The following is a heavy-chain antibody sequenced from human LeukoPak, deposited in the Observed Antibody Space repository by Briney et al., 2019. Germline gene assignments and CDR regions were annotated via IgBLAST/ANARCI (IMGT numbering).Heavy chain of an antibody. CDR3: ARTRQLLWYPALGF. J-gene: IGHJ4*02. D-gene: IGHD3-10*01. CDR1: GGSISSFSYY. Sequence: SETLSLTCTVSGGSISSFSYYWGWIRQPPGKGLEWIGSIYYSGFTYYSPSLASRVTISVDTSKNQFSLNLSSVTAADTTVYYCARTRQLLWYPALGFWGQGTLFTVSS. CDR2: IYYSGFT. V-gene: IGHV4-39*07.